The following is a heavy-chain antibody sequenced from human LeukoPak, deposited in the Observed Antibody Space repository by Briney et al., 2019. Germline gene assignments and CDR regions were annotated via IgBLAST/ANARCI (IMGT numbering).Heavy chain of an antibody. Sequence: GGSLRLSCAASGFTVSSDSMNWVRQAPGKRLEWVSVIYSGGSTYYADSVKGRFTISRHNSRNTVYLQMNSLRAEDTAVYYCARDSGDYSSEYYYYYGMDVWGQGTTVTVSS. CDR1: GFTVSSDS. J-gene: IGHJ6*02. D-gene: IGHD4-11*01. CDR2: IYSGGST. V-gene: IGHV3-53*04. CDR3: ARDSGDYSSEYYYYYGMDV.